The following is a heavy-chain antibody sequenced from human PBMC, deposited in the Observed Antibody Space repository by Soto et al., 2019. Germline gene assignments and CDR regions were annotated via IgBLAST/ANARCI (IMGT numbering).Heavy chain of an antibody. J-gene: IGHJ4*02. CDR1: GFTFSDSA. D-gene: IGHD5-18*01. Sequence: EVQLVESGGGLVQPGGSLKLSCAASGFTFSDSAMHWVRQASGKGLEWVGRVRSKVNSYATAYAASVKGRFTISRDDSKNTAYLQMNSLKTEDTAVYYCTIRRDWTAVDPLDYWGQGTLVTVSS. CDR2: VRSKVNSYAT. V-gene: IGHV3-73*02. CDR3: TIRRDWTAVDPLDY.